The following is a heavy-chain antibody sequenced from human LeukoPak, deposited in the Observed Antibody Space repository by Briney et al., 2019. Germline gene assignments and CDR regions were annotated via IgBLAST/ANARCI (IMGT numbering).Heavy chain of an antibody. Sequence: SETLSLTCTVSGDSLRDHFWTRIRQPAGKVLEWIGRVRWGTAYYNPSLESRVTISLDTSNNHFSLKVTSVTAADTAVYYCARGTERTRISGYYSFDYWGRGILVTVSS. CDR3: ARGTERTRISGYYSFDY. CDR1: GDSLRDHF. D-gene: IGHD5-12*01. J-gene: IGHJ4*02. CDR2: VRWGTA. V-gene: IGHV4-4*07.